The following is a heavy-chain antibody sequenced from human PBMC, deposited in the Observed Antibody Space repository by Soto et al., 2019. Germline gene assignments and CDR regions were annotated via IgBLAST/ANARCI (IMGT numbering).Heavy chain of an antibody. V-gene: IGHV3-23*01. CDR3: AKGRIAARGFDY. D-gene: IGHD6-6*01. Sequence: VGSLRLSCAASGFTFSSYAMSWVRQAPGKGLEWVSAISGSGGSTYYADSVKGRFTISRDNSKNTLYLQMNSLRAEDTAVYYCAKGRIAARGFDYWGQGTLVTVSS. CDR1: GFTFSSYA. J-gene: IGHJ4*02. CDR2: ISGSGGST.